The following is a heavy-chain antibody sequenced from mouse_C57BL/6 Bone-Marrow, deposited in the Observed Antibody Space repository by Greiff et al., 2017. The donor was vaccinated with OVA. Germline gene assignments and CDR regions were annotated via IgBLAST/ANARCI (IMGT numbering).Heavy chain of an antibody. CDR2: IYPGSGST. Sequence: QVQLQQPGAELVKPGASVKMSCKASGYTFTSYWITWVKQRPGQGLEWIGDIYPGSGSTNYNEKFKSKATLTVDTSSSTAYMQLSSLTSEDSAVYYCARDGYFFWYFDVWGTGTTVTGSS. CDR1: GYTFTSYW. D-gene: IGHD2-3*01. CDR3: ARDGYFFWYFDV. J-gene: IGHJ1*03. V-gene: IGHV1-55*01.